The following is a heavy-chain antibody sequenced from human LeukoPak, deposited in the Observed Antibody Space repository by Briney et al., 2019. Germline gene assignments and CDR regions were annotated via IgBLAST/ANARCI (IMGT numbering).Heavy chain of an antibody. Sequence: PGRSLRLSCAASGFTFDDYAMHWVRQAPGKGLEWVSGISWNSGSIGYADSVKGRFTISRDNAKNSLYLQMNSLRAEDMALYYCAKGFSSTLRGWFDPWGQGTLVTVSS. J-gene: IGHJ5*02. CDR2: ISWNSGSI. V-gene: IGHV3-9*03. D-gene: IGHD2-2*01. CDR3: AKGFSSTLRGWFDP. CDR1: GFTFDDYA.